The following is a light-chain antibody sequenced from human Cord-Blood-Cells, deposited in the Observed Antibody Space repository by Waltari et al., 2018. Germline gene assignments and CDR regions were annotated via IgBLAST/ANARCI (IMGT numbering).Light chain of an antibody. CDR3: CSYAGSSTSV. J-gene: IGLJ3*02. V-gene: IGLV2-23*01. Sequence: QSALTQPASVSGSPGQSITISCTGTSSDVGSSNLFSWYQQHPGKAPKRMIYEGSKRPSGVSNRFSGSKSGNTASLTISGLQAEDEADYYCCSYAGSSTSVFGGGTKLTVL. CDR2: EGS. CDR1: SSDVGSSNL.